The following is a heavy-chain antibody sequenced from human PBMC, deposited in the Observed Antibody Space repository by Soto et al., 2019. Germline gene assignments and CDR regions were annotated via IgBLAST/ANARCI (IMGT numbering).Heavy chain of an antibody. Sequence: SETMSLTCAVSWGNIRSRNWRSWIRKHPGKGLEWMGEIYHSGSTNYNPSLKSRVTISVDKSKNQFSLKLSSVTAADTAVYFCARGQSTTIYVYYQLFDYWGQGTLVTVSS. J-gene: IGHJ4*02. D-gene: IGHD5-12*01. CDR2: IYHSGST. V-gene: IGHV4-4*02. CDR3: ARGQSTTIYVYYQLFDY. CDR1: WGNIRSRNW.